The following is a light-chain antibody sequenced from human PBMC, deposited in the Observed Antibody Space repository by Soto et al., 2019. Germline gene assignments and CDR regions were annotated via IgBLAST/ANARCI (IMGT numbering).Light chain of an antibody. V-gene: IGLV2-14*03. Sequence: QSALTQPASVSGSPGQSITISYTGTSSDVGGYSYISWYQHNPGRAPKLMIYDVSNRPSGVSDRFSGSKSGNTASLTISRLQAEDEADYYCSSYTTSSTYVFGSGTKVTVL. CDR1: SSDVGGYSY. CDR3: SSYTTSSTYV. J-gene: IGLJ1*01. CDR2: DVS.